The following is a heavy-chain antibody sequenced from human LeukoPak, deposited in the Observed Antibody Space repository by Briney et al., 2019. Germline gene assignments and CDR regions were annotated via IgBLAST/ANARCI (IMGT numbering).Heavy chain of an antibody. V-gene: IGHV4-39*07. D-gene: IGHD6-13*01. Sequence: SETLSLTCTVSGGSISSSSYYWGWIRQPPGKGLEWIGSIYYSGSTYYNPSLKSRVTISVDTSKNQFSLKLSSVTAADTAVYYCARGRGGQQLVPRWFDPWGQGTLVTVSS. CDR3: ARGRGGQQLVPRWFDP. J-gene: IGHJ5*02. CDR1: GGSISSSSYY. CDR2: IYYSGST.